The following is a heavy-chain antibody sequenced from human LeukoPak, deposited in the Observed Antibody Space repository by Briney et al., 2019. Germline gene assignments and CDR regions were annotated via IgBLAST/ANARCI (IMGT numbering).Heavy chain of an antibody. CDR2: VFYRGTT. CDR3: ARTWAAKWELPGQFDH. D-gene: IGHD1-26*01. CDR1: GGSINNYY. V-gene: IGHV4-59*08. J-gene: IGHJ4*02. Sequence: PSETLSLTCTVSGGSINNYYWSWVRQPPGKGLEWIGFVFYRGTTNYNPTFKSRVTTSVDTSRNQFSLRLSSVTAADTAIYYCARTWAAKWELPGQFDHWGQGKLVTVSS.